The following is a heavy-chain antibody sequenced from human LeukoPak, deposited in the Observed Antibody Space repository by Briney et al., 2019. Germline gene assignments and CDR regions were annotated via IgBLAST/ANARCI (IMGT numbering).Heavy chain of an antibody. Sequence: PGGSLRLSCAASGFTFSMNWMSWVRQAPGKGLEWVANIKQDGSEKYYVDSVKGRFTISRDNSKNSLYLQMNSLRTEDTALYYCAKDAYTMIRGDYYFDYWGQGTLVTVSS. D-gene: IGHD3-10*01. CDR1: GFTFSMNW. V-gene: IGHV3-7*05. CDR2: IKQDGSEK. J-gene: IGHJ4*02. CDR3: AKDAYTMIRGDYYFDY.